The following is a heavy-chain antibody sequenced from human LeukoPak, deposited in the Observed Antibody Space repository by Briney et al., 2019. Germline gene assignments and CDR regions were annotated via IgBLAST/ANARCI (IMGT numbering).Heavy chain of an antibody. D-gene: IGHD2-2*02. V-gene: IGHV1-8*01. J-gene: IGHJ4*02. CDR2: MNPNSGNT. CDR1: GYTFTSYD. CDR3: ARSYCSSTSCYTPSDY. Sequence: GSVKVSCKASGYTFTSYDINWVRQATGRGLEWMGWMNPNSGNTGYAQKFQGRVTMTRNTSKSTAYMELSSLRSEDTAVYYCARSYCSSTSCYTPSDYWGQGTLVTVSS.